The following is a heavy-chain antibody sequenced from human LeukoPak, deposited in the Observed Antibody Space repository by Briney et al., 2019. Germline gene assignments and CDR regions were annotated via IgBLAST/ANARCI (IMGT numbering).Heavy chain of an antibody. CDR1: GFTFSSHS. D-gene: IGHD5-12*01. CDR3: AKGGGYEAQYYYYYLDV. Sequence: PGGSLRLSCAASGFTFSSHSMNWVRQAPGKGLEWVSCISSSSSYIYYADSVKGRFTISRDNSKNTLYLQMKSLRAEDTAVYYCAKGGGYEAQYYYYYLDVWGKGTTVTIFS. V-gene: IGHV3-21*01. CDR2: ISSSSSYI. J-gene: IGHJ6*03.